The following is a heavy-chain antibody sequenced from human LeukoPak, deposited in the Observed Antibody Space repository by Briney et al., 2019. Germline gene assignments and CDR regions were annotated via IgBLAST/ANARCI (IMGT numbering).Heavy chain of an antibody. D-gene: IGHD3-16*01. Sequence: PGGSLRLSCAASGFTFSDYYMSWIRQAPGKGLEWVSYISSSGSTIYNADSVKGRFTISRDNTKNSLYLQMNSLRAEDTAVYYCARGDYVWGTSGYYFDYWGQGTPVTVSS. CDR2: ISSSGSTI. J-gene: IGHJ4*02. CDR1: GFTFSDYY. CDR3: ARGDYVWGTSGYYFDY. V-gene: IGHV3-11*04.